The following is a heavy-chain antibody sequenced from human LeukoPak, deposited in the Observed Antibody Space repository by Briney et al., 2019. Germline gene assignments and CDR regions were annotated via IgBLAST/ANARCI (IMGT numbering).Heavy chain of an antibody. V-gene: IGHV6-1*01. CDR1: GDSVSSNSAA. D-gene: IGHD6-19*01. CDR3: ARDRSSGWYGNYYYGMDV. J-gene: IGHJ6*02. Sequence: SQTLSLTCAISGDSVSSNSAAWNWIRQSPSRGLEWLGRTYYRSKWYNDYAVSVKSRITINPDTSKNQFSLQLNSVTPEDTAVYYCARDRSSGWYGNYYYGMDVWGQGTTVTVSS. CDR2: TYYRSKWYN.